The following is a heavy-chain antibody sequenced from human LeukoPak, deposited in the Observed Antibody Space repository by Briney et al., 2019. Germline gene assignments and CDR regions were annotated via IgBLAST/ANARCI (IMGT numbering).Heavy chain of an antibody. D-gene: IGHD3-16*01. Sequence: ASVKVSCKASGYTFTSYYMHWVRQAPGQGLEWMGIINPSGGSTSYAQKFHDRVTMTEDTSTDTAYMELRSLRSEDTAMYYCATALRLEALDLWGHGTMVTVSS. CDR3: ATALRLEALDL. CDR2: INPSGGST. CDR1: GYTFTSYY. V-gene: IGHV1-46*01. J-gene: IGHJ3*01.